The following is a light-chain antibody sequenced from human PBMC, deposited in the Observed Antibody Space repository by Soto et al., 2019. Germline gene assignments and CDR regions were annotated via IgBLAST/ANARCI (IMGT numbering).Light chain of an antibody. CDR1: SNDVGGYNY. Sequence: QSVLTQPASVSGSPGQSITISCTGNSNDVGGYNYVSWYQHHPGKAPKLIIYDVTNRPSGVSNPFSGSKSGNTASLTISGLQPEDEADYYCSSYTSSSTYVFGTGTKVTVL. J-gene: IGLJ1*01. CDR2: DVT. CDR3: SSYTSSSTYV. V-gene: IGLV2-14*03.